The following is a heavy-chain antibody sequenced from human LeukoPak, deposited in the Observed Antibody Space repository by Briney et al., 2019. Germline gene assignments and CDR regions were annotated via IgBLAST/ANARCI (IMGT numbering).Heavy chain of an antibody. CDR1: GYTFTSYA. CDR2: INAGNGNT. J-gene: IGHJ5*02. Sequence: ASVKVSCKASGYTFTSYAMHWVRQAPGQRLEWMGWINAGNGNTKYSQKFQGRVTITRDTSASTAYMELSSLRSEDTAVYYCARESYGSGSYMSWFDPWGQGTLVTVSS. D-gene: IGHD3-10*01. V-gene: IGHV1-3*01. CDR3: ARESYGSGSYMSWFDP.